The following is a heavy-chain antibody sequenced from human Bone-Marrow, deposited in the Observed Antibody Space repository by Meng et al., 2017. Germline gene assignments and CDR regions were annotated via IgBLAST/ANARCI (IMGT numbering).Heavy chain of an antibody. CDR2: ISSSGATI. CDR3: AREPGSGWYWAFDF. V-gene: IGHV3-48*03. D-gene: IGHD6-19*01. Sequence: SLSCAGSGFTLRTFEINWVRQAPGRGLEWVSSISSSGATIHYADSVKGRFTISRDNAKKLVYLQMNSLRAEDTALYYCAREPGSGWYWAFDFWGQGTLVTVSS. CDR1: GFTLRTFE. J-gene: IGHJ4*02.